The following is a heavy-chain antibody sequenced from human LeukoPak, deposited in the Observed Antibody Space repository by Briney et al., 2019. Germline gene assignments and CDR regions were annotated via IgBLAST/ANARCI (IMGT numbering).Heavy chain of an antibody. V-gene: IGHV3-49*04. CDR1: GFTFSNYA. J-gene: IGHJ4*02. Sequence: GGSLRLSCAASGFTFSNYAMSWVRQAPGKGLEWVGFIRSKVYGGTPEYAAFVKGRFTISRNDSKGIAYLQMNSLKTEDTAVYYCSRDQTPYYWGQGTLVTVSS. CDR3: SRDQTPYY. CDR2: IRSKVYGGTP.